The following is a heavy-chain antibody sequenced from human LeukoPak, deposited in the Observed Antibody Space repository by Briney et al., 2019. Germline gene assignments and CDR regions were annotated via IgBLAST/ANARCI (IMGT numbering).Heavy chain of an antibody. V-gene: IGHV3-23*01. J-gene: IGHJ4*02. Sequence: GGSLRLSCVASGFTFTNYAMSWVRQAPGKGLEWVSAITGSDGTSHYADSVKGRFTISRDNSKNTLYLQVNSRRAEDTAVYYCAKWGDYDILTGYYVPDYWGQGTLVTVSS. CDR3: AKWGDYDILTGYYVPDY. CDR2: ITGSDGTS. D-gene: IGHD3-9*01. CDR1: GFTFTNYA.